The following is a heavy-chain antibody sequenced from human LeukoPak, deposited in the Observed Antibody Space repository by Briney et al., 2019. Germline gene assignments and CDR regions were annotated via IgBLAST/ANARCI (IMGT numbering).Heavy chain of an antibody. Sequence: GGSLRLSCAASGFTFSSYSMNWVRQAPGKGLEWVSSISSSSSYIYYADSVKGRFTISRDNAKNSLYLQMNSLRAEDTAVYYCARVSGSSHYYYYMDVWGKGTTVTVSS. CDR1: GFTFSSYS. CDR2: ISSSSSYI. D-gene: IGHD1-26*01. CDR3: ARVSGSSHYYYYMDV. V-gene: IGHV3-21*01. J-gene: IGHJ6*03.